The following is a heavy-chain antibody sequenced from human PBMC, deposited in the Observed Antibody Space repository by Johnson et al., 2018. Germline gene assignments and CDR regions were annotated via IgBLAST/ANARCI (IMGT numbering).Heavy chain of an antibody. CDR3: TGDPDLSSGGGDDAFDI. D-gene: IGHD2-15*01. J-gene: IGHJ3*02. CDR2: IRSQANNYAT. CDR1: GFTFSGSA. Sequence: VGLVQSGGGLVEPGGSLKLCCAASGFTFSGSAMHWVRPASGKGLEWVGRIRSQANNYATAYAASVKGRFTVARDASKNTAYLQMNSLKTEDKAVYYCTGDPDLSSGGGDDAFDIWGQGTMVTVSS. V-gene: IGHV3-73*01.